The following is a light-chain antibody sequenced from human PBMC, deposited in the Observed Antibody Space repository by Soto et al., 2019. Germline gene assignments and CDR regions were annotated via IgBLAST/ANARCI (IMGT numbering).Light chain of an antibody. CDR3: ATWDDSLNLLYV. CDR2: RNN. CDR1: SSNIGSNY. J-gene: IGLJ1*01. V-gene: IGLV1-47*01. Sequence: QSVLTQPPSASGTPGQRVTISCSGSSSNIGSNYVYWYQQLPGTAPKLLIYRNNLRPSGVPDRFSGSKSGTSASLAISGLRSEDEADYYCATWDDSLNLLYVFGTGTKLTVL.